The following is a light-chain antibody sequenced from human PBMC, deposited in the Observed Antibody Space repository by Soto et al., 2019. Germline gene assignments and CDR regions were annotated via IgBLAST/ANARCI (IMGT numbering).Light chain of an antibody. CDR2: DVS. J-gene: IGKJ1*01. Sequence: EIVLTQSPGTLSLSPGERATLSCSSSHSVSSNYLAWYQQKPGQAPRLLIYDVSSRATGIPDRFSGSGSGTDFTLTISRLETVDFAVYYCQQYGISPTFGQGTKVEIK. CDR3: QQYGISPT. CDR1: HSVSSNY. V-gene: IGKV3-20*01.